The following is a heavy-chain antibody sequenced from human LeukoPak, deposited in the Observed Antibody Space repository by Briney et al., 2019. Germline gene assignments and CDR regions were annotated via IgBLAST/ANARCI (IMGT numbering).Heavy chain of an antibody. Sequence: GGSLRLSCVATGFTFSDYYMSWIRQAPGKGLEWISYISDSGATIKYTDPVKGRFTISRDNGRISLDLQMNSLRGEYTAVYYCARVQSGYYISDYWGQGTLVSVSS. V-gene: IGHV3-11*01. J-gene: IGHJ4*02. CDR2: ISDSGATI. CDR3: ARVQSGYYISDY. D-gene: IGHD3-3*01. CDR1: GFTFSDYY.